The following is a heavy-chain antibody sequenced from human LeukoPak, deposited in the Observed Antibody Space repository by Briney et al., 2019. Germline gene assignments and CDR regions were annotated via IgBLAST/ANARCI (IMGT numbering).Heavy chain of an antibody. CDR1: GYSFTDKY. CDR3: ARGPHWDPHFDY. V-gene: IGHV1-2*02. D-gene: IGHD7-27*01. CDR2: INPNSGGT. Sequence: ASVKVSRKASGYSFTDKYMHWVRQAPGQGLVWMGWINPNSGGTNYAQKFQGRVTMTTDTSISTAYMELSRLTSDDTAVYYCARGPHWDPHFDYWGQGTLVTVSS. J-gene: IGHJ4*02.